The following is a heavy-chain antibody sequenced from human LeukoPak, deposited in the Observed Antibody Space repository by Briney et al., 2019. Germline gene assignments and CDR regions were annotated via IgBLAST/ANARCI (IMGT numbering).Heavy chain of an antibody. CDR1: GFTFSNYA. V-gene: IGHV3-30*04. Sequence: PGGSLRLSCAASGFTFSNYAMHWVRQAPGKGLEWVALISYDGSVEKNAASVKGRFTISGDNSKNMLYLQMNSLRTEDTAVYYCARALGSSWDSSLDSWGQGTLVPVSP. CDR2: ISYDGSVE. D-gene: IGHD6-13*01. J-gene: IGHJ4*02. CDR3: ARALGSSWDSSLDS.